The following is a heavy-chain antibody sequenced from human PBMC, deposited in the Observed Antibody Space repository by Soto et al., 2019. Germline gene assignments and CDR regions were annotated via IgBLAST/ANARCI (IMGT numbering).Heavy chain of an antibody. CDR1: GGTFSSYA. J-gene: IGHJ6*02. CDR2: IIPIFGTA. D-gene: IGHD3-3*02. CDR3: ASLLEKYYDYAMDV. Sequence: QVQLVQSGAEVKKPGSSVKVSCKASGGTFSSYAISWVRQAPGQGLEWMGGIIPIFGTANYAQKFQGRVTNTADESTSTAYLEVSSMRCYEAAVYYCASLLEKYYDYAMDVWGQGTTVTVSS. V-gene: IGHV1-69*01.